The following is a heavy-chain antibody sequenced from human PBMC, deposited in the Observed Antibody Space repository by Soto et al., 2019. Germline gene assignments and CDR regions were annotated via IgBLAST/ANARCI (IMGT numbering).Heavy chain of an antibody. J-gene: IGHJ4*02. CDR3: ANGTGSYLFY. V-gene: IGHV3-30*18. CDR1: GFTFSSYG. CDR2: ISYDGSNK. D-gene: IGHD1-26*01. Sequence: GGSLRLSCAASGFTFSSYGMHWVRQAPGKGLEWVAVISYDGSNKYYADSVKGRFTISRDNSKNTLYLQMNSLRAEDTAVYYCANGTGSYLFYWGQGTLVTVSS.